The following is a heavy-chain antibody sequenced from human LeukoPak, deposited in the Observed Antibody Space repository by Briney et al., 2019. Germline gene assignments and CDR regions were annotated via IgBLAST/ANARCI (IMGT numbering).Heavy chain of an antibody. J-gene: IGHJ4*02. CDR3: ARRSSGGGLFDY. D-gene: IGHD6-19*01. V-gene: IGHV4-39*02. Sequence: SETLSLTCTVSGGSISSSSYYWGWIRQPPGKGLEWIGSIFYSGDTYYSASLKSRVTISVDTSKNHFSLKLSSVTSADTAVYYCARRSSGGGLFDYWGQGTLVTVSS. CDR1: GGSISSSSYY. CDR2: IFYSGDT.